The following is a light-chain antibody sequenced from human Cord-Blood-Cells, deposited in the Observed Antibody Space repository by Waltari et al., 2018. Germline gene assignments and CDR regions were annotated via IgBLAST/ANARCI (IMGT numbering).Light chain of an antibody. Sequence: QSALTQPASVSGSPGQSIPLSCTGTSSDAGGYNYVYWYQQHPGKAPKLMIYDVSNRPSGVSNRFSGSKSGNTASLTISGLQAEDEADYYCSSYTSSSTLVFGTGTKVTVL. CDR1: SSDAGGYNY. V-gene: IGLV2-14*01. CDR3: SSYTSSSTLV. CDR2: DVS. J-gene: IGLJ1*01.